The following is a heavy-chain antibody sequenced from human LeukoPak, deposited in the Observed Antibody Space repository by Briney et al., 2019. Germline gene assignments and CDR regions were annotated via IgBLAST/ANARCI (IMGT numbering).Heavy chain of an antibody. J-gene: IGHJ5*02. V-gene: IGHV3-23*01. Sequence: GGSLRLSCAASGFTFINYAMSWVRQAPGKGLEWVSSITGSGGSTYYADSVKGRLTISRDNSKNTLYLQMNSLRAEDTALYHCARSTMTTSIDWFDPWGQGTLVTVSS. CDR2: ITGSGGST. D-gene: IGHD4-17*01. CDR3: ARSTMTTSIDWFDP. CDR1: GFTFINYA.